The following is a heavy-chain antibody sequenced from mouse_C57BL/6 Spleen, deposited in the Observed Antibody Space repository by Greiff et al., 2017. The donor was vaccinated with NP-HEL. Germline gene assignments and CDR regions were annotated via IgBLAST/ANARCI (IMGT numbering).Heavy chain of an antibody. CDR2: IDPSDSYT. CDR3: ARIGSSYLFDY. V-gene: IGHV1-50*01. Sequence: QVQLQQPGAELVKPGASVKLSCKASGYTFTSYWMQWVKQRPGQGLEWIGEIDPSDSYTNYNQKFKGKATLTVDTSSSTAYMQLSSLTSEDSAVYYYARIGSSYLFDYWGQGTTLTVSS. J-gene: IGHJ2*01. CDR1: GYTFTSYW. D-gene: IGHD1-1*01.